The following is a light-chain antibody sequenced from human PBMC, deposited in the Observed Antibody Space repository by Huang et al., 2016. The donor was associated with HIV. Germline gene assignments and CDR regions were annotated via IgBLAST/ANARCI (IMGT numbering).Light chain of an antibody. CDR2: DAS. Sequence: EVVLTQSPATLSLSPGERATLSCRASQSVTNFLAWYQQKTGQPPRLLIYDASPRATGIPPRFSGSGSGTDFPLTISSLEPEDFAVYYCQQRNDWPPYTFGQGTRLEIK. V-gene: IGKV3-11*01. CDR1: QSVTNF. CDR3: QQRNDWPPYT. J-gene: IGKJ2*01.